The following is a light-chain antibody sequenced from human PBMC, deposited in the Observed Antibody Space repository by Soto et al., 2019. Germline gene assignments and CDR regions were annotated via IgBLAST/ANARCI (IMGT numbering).Light chain of an antibody. J-gene: IGLJ1*01. Sequence: QSVLTQPASVSGSPGQSITISCTGTSGDVRAYDVVSWYQHHPGKAPRLVIYDVSRRHAGASNRFSGSKSGSTDYLTISTLQAEDEAEYYCSSFTVTFSYVFGTGTKLTVL. CDR1: SGDVRAYDV. V-gene: IGLV2-14*01. CDR3: SSFTVTFSYV. CDR2: DVS.